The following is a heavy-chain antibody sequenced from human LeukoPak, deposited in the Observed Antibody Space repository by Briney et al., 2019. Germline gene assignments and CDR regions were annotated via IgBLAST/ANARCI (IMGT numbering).Heavy chain of an antibody. CDR1: GFSFSSYS. Sequence: PGGSLRLSCAASGFSFSSYSMNWVRQAPGKGLEGVSSISSSSSSYIYYADSVKGRFTISRDNAKNSLYLQMNSLRAEDTAVYYCASAHTGYSSGWNDYWGQGTLVTVSS. V-gene: IGHV3-21*01. CDR3: ASAHTGYSSGWNDY. J-gene: IGHJ4*02. CDR2: ISSSSSSYI. D-gene: IGHD6-19*01.